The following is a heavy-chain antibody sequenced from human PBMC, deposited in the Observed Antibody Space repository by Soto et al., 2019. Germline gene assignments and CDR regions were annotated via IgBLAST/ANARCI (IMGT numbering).Heavy chain of an antibody. D-gene: IGHD2-15*01. Sequence: QVQLQESGPGLVKPSQTLSLTCTVSGGSINSGGYYWTWIGQHPGKGLEWIGYIYYSGSTYYNPSLLCRVTISVDTSENQFTLKLNSVTAADTAVYFCAREYCSDISCPIDNWGQGTLATVSS. J-gene: IGHJ4*02. CDR1: GGSINSGGYY. CDR3: AREYCSDISCPIDN. CDR2: IYYSGST. V-gene: IGHV4-31*03.